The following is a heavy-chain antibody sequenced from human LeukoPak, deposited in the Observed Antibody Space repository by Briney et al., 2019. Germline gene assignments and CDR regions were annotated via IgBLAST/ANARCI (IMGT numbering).Heavy chain of an antibody. CDR2: INPNSGGT. D-gene: IGHD3-3*01. V-gene: IGHV1-2*02. J-gene: IGHJ4*02. CDR1: GYTFTGYY. Sequence: ASVTVSCKASGYTFTGYYMHWVRQAPGQGLEWMGWINPNSGGTNYAQKSQGRVTMTRDTSISTAYMELSRLRSDDTAVYYCARDSYDFWSGHHFDYWGQGTLVTVSS. CDR3: ARDSYDFWSGHHFDY.